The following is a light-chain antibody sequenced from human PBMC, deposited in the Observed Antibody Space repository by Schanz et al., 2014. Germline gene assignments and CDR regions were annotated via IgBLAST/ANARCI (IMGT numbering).Light chain of an antibody. J-gene: IGKJ1*01. CDR2: GAS. Sequence: DIVLTQSPGTLSLSPGERATLSCRASQSVGSNYLAWYQQTPGQAPRLLISGASSRATGIPDRFSGSGSGTDFTLTISRLEPEDFAVYYCQQYGTSPPTFGRGTKVEIK. CDR3: QQYGTSPPT. V-gene: IGKV3-20*01. CDR1: QSVGSNY.